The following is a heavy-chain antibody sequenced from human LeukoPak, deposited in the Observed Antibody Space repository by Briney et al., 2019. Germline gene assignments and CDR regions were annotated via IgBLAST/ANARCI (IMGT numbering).Heavy chain of an antibody. V-gene: IGHV4-61*01. CDR2: IYYSGST. J-gene: IGHJ6*02. CDR3: GGSGTGYHYDLDV. Sequence: SETLSLTCTVSGGSVNSGSYSWSWIRQPPGKGLEWIGYIYYSGSTNYSPSLKSRVTISVDTSKNQFSLKLSSVTAADTAVYYCGGSGTGYHYDLDVWGQGTTVTVSS. CDR1: GGSVNSGSYS. D-gene: IGHD3/OR15-3a*01.